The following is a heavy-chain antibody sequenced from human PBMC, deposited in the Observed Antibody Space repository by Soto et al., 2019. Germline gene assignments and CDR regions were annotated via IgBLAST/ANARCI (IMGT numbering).Heavy chain of an antibody. Sequence: GGSLRLSCAASGFTVSSNYMSWVRQAPGKGLEWVSVIYSGGSTYYADSVKGRFTISRDNSKNTLYLQMNSLRAEDTAVYYCARSLGYCSGGSCYSGNWFDPWGQGTLVTVSS. CDR3: ARSLGYCSGGSCYSGNWFDP. V-gene: IGHV3-53*01. J-gene: IGHJ5*02. CDR2: IYSGGST. D-gene: IGHD2-15*01. CDR1: GFTVSSNY.